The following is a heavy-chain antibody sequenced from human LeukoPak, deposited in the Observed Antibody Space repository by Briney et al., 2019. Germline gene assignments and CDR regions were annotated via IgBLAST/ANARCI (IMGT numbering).Heavy chain of an antibody. D-gene: IGHD3-10*01. J-gene: IGHJ4*02. CDR1: GFTFSSYS. CDR2: ISSSSSTI. V-gene: IGHV3-48*01. Sequence: GGSLRLSCAASGFTFSSYSMNWVRQAPGKGPEWVSYISSSSSTIYYADSVKGRFTISRDNAKNSLYLQMNSLRAEDTAAYYCARDRDLRYWGQGTLVTVSS. CDR3: ARDRDLRY.